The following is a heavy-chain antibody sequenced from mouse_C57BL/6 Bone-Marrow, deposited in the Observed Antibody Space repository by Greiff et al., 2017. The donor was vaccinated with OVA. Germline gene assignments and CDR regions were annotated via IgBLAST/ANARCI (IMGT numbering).Heavy chain of an antibody. V-gene: IGHV1-55*01. Sequence: QVKLQQPGAELVKPGASVKMSCKASGYTFTSSWITWVKKRPGQGLEWIGVIYPGGGGTNSIEKFKSKATLTVDTSSSTAYMQLSSLTSEDSAVYYCARSGITTVEGDFAMDYWGQGTSVTVSS. J-gene: IGHJ4*01. CDR3: ARSGITTVEGDFAMDY. D-gene: IGHD1-1*01. CDR2: IYPGGGGT. CDR1: GYTFTSSW.